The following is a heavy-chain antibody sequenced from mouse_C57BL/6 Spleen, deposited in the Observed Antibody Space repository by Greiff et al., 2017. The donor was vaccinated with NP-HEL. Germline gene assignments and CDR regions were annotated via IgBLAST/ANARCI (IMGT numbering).Heavy chain of an antibody. CDR1: GYTFTSYW. J-gene: IGHJ2*01. CDR2: IDPSDSET. D-gene: IGHD2-14*01. V-gene: IGHV1-52*01. CDR3: ARASSGTNYFDY. Sequence: QVQLKQPGAELVRPGSSVKLSCKASGYTFTSYWMHWVKQRPIQGLEWIGNIDPSDSETHYNQKFKDKATLTVDKSSSTAYMQLSSLTSEDSAVYYCARASSGTNYFDYWGQGTTLTVSS.